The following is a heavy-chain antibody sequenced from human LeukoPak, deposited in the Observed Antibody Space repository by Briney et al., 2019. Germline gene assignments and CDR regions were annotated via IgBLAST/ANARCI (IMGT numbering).Heavy chain of an antibody. CDR3: ARDLGAVVLRFLEWSPYNWFDP. Sequence: ASVKVSCKASGYTFTDYYMHWVRQAPGQGLEWMGWINPNSGGTNYAQKFQGRVTMTRDTSISTAYMELSRLRSDGTAVYYCARDLGAVVLRFLEWSPYNWFDPWGQGTLVTVSS. CDR1: GYTFTDYY. J-gene: IGHJ5*02. D-gene: IGHD3-3*01. V-gene: IGHV1-2*02. CDR2: INPNSGGT.